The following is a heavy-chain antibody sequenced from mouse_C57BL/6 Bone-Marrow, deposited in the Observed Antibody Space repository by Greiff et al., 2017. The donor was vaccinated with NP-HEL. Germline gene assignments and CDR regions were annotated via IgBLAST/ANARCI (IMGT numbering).Heavy chain of an antibody. Sequence: VQLQQSGPELVKPGASVKIPCKASGYTFTDYNMDWVKQSHGKSLEWIGDINPNNGGTIYNQKFKGKATLTVDKSSSTAYMELRSLTSEDTAVYYCARPGGYYFWFAYWGQGTLVTVSA. V-gene: IGHV1-18*01. CDR2: INPNNGGT. CDR1: GYTFTDYN. J-gene: IGHJ3*01. CDR3: ARPGGYYFWFAY. D-gene: IGHD2-3*01.